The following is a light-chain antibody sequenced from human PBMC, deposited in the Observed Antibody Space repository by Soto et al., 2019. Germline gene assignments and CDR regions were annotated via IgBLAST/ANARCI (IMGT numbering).Light chain of an antibody. Sequence: QPVLTQSSSASASPVSSVKLTCTLSSGHWNYVIAWHQQRPGKAPRYLMKLEISGNYNKGSGLPDRFSGSSSGPDRYLTISNLQSEDEADYYCETWATNTVIFGGGTKLTVL. CDR2: LEISGNY. V-gene: IGLV4-60*03. CDR3: ETWATNTVI. CDR1: SGHWNYV. J-gene: IGLJ2*01.